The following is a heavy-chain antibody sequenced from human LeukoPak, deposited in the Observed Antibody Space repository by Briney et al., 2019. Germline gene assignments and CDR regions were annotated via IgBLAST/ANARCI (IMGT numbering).Heavy chain of an antibody. CDR3: ARGDAFSGDH. CDR2: THPEGNEK. V-gene: IGHV3-7*04. Sequence: GGSLRLSCAVSGFSFTNFWMSWVRQAPGRGLEWVANTHPEGNEKYHVESVKGRFTISRDNTKNLLFLQMNGLRVEDTAVYYCARGDAFSGDHWGQGTLVTVSS. CDR1: GFSFTNFW. J-gene: IGHJ4*02.